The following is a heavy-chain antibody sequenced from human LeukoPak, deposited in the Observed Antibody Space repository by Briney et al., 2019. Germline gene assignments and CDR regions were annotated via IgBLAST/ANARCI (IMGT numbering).Heavy chain of an antibody. J-gene: IGHJ4*02. V-gene: IGHV1-8*03. CDR2: MNPNSGNT. Sequence: ASVKLFCKASGYTFTSYDINWVRQATGQGLEWMGWMNPNSGNTGYAQKFQGRVTITRNTSISTAYMELSSLRSEDTAVYYCARADSSGSTGLDYWGQGTLVTVSS. CDR1: GYTFTSYD. D-gene: IGHD6-19*01. CDR3: ARADSSGSTGLDY.